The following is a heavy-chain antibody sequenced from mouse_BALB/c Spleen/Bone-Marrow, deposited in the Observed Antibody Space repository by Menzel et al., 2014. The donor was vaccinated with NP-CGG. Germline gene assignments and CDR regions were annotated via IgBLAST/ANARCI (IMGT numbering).Heavy chain of an antibody. CDR3: ARETNWNFDY. Sequence: QVQLQQSGPELVKPGASVRISCKAAGYTFTSYYIHWVKQRPGQGLEWIGWIYPGNVNTKYNEKFKGKATLTAGKSSSTAYIQLSSLTSEDSAVYFCARETNWNFDYWGQGTTLTVSS. J-gene: IGHJ2*01. V-gene: IGHV1S56*01. D-gene: IGHD4-1*01. CDR1: GYTFTSYY. CDR2: IYPGNVNT.